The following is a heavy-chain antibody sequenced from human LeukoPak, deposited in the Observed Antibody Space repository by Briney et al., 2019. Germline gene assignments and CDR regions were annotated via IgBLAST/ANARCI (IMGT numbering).Heavy chain of an antibody. V-gene: IGHV4-38-2*01. CDR1: GYSFTSGHY. J-gene: IGHJ4*02. D-gene: IGHD2-2*01. Sequence: SETLSLTCSVSGYSFTSGHYWGWIRQPPGKGLEWIGNIYRTGSTHYNPSLKSRVTISVDTSKNQFSLKLSSVTAADTAVYYCARYCSSTSCILRGFDYWGQGTLVTVSS. CDR3: ARYCSSTSCILRGFDY. CDR2: IYRTGST.